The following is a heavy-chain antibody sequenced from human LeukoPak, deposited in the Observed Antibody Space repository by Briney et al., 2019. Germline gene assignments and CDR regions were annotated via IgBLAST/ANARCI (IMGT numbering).Heavy chain of an antibody. Sequence: GGSLRLSCAASGFTFSSYWMTWVRQAPGKGLEWVANIRQDGGVKYYMDSAKGRFTLSRDNAKSSLYLQMNSLRVEDTAMYFCARTVVVAVGASDYIDYWGQGTLVTVSS. D-gene: IGHD2-2*01. J-gene: IGHJ4*02. V-gene: IGHV3-7*03. CDR3: ARTVVVAVGASDYIDY. CDR2: IRQDGGVK. CDR1: GFTFSSYW.